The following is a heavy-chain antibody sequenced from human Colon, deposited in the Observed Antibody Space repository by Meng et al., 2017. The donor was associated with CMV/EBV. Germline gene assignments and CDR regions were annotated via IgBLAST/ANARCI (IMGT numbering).Heavy chain of an antibody. V-gene: IGHV5-51*01. CDR2: VYGGDSDT. D-gene: IGHD1-1*01. CDR3: ARIERQPYYFDY. Sequence: GESLKISCKVPASSLNIYWIAWVRQKPGKGLEWMGMVYGGDSDTRVGPSFQGQVTFSADKSVATAYLQWSSLQPSDSATYFCARIERQPYYFDYWGQGTQVTVSS. CDR1: ASSLNIYW. J-gene: IGHJ4*02.